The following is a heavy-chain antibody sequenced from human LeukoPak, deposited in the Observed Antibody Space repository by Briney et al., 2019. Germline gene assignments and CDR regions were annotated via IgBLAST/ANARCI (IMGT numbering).Heavy chain of an antibody. V-gene: IGHV1-18*01. D-gene: IGHD2-15*01. CDR2: ISAYNGNT. CDR3: ARDRGGYCSGGSCYSDAFDI. CDR1: GYTFTSYG. Sequence: GASVKVSCKASGYTFTSYGISWVRQAPGQGVEWMGWISAYNGNTNYAQKLQGRVTMTTDTSTSTAYMELRSLRSDDTAVYYCARDRGGYCSGGSCYSDAFDIRGQGTMVTVSS. J-gene: IGHJ3*02.